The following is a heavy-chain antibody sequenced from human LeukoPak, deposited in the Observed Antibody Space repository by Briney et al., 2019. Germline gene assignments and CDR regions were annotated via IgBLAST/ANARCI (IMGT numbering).Heavy chain of an antibody. CDR2: ISTSNDTI. J-gene: IGHJ1*01. Sequence: GGSLRLSCAASGFTFSTYSINWVRQAPGRGLEWVSYISTSNDTIYYADSVKGRFTISRDNAKNSLYLQMNSLRDEDTAVYYCARAIRSGTCYLAFWGQGTLVTVSS. CDR1: GFTFSTYS. D-gene: IGHD3-10*01. CDR3: ARAIRSGTCYLAF. V-gene: IGHV3-48*02.